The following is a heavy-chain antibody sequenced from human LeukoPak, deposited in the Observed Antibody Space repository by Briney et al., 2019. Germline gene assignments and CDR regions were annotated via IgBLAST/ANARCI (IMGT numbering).Heavy chain of an antibody. D-gene: IGHD3-3*01. Sequence: SETLSLTCTVSGGSISSYYWSWIRQPPGKGLEWIGYIYTSGSTNYNPSLKSRVTISVDTSKNQFSLKLSSVTAADTAVYYCARHFRFLEWERAYYYYYMDVWGKGTTVTVSS. CDR1: GGSISSYY. J-gene: IGHJ6*03. CDR2: IYTSGST. CDR3: ARHFRFLEWERAYYYYYMDV. V-gene: IGHV4-4*09.